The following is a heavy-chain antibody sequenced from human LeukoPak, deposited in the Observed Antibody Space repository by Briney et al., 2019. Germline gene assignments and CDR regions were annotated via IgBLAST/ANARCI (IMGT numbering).Heavy chain of an antibody. CDR2: ISYDGSNK. CDR3: ARAVAYYYVSGNYYPGAFDV. Sequence: PGGSLRLSRSASGFSFSDYGMHWVRQAPGKGLEWVALISYDGSNKYYADSVKGRFTISRDNSKNTLYLQMNSLRADDTAVYYCARAVAYYYVSGNYYPGAFDVWGQGTMVTVSS. V-gene: IGHV3-33*05. D-gene: IGHD3-10*01. J-gene: IGHJ3*01. CDR1: GFSFSDYG.